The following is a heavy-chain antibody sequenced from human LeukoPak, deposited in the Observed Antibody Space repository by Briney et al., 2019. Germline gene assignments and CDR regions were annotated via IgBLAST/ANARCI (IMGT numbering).Heavy chain of an antibody. CDR1: GFTFSSYA. CDR3: ARGDYYDSSGYYFPDAFDI. Sequence: GGSLRLSCAASGFTFSSYAMHWVRQAPGKGLEWVAVISYDGSNKYYADPVQGRFTISRDNSKNTLYLQMSSLRAEDTAVYYCARGDYYDSSGYYFPDAFDIWGQGTMVTVSS. CDR2: ISYDGSNK. V-gene: IGHV3-30-3*01. D-gene: IGHD3-22*01. J-gene: IGHJ3*02.